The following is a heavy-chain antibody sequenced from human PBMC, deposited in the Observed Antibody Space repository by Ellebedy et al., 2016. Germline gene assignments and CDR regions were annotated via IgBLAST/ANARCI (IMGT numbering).Heavy chain of an antibody. CDR3: AKGNAIPGPEPLDF. J-gene: IGHJ4*02. CDR1: GFTVSDNY. D-gene: IGHD1-14*01. CDR2: LYSGGTI. Sequence: GESLKISCAVSGFTVSDNYMSWARQAPGKGLEWVATLYSGGTILYADSVKGRFTISRDNSKNTLYLQMNSLTVEDTAVYYCAKGNAIPGPEPLDFWGQGTLVTVSS. V-gene: IGHV3-66*01.